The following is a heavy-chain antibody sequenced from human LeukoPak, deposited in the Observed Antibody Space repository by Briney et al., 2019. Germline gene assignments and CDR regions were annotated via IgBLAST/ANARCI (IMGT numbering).Heavy chain of an antibody. CDR3: AKGLGKATVTPLGY. Sequence: GGSLRLSCAASGFTFSSYAMSWVRQAPGKGLEWVSAISGSGGSTYYADSVKGRFTISRDNSKNTLYLQMDSLRAEDTAVYYCAKGLGKATVTPLGYWGQGTLVTVSS. CDR2: ISGSGGST. CDR1: GFTFSSYA. V-gene: IGHV3-23*01. J-gene: IGHJ4*02. D-gene: IGHD4-11*01.